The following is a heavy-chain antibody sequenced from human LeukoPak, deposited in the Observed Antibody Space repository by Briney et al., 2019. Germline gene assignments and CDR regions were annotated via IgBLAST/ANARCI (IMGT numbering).Heavy chain of an antibody. CDR1: GGAISNSNW. CDR2: IYHSGST. J-gene: IGHJ2*01. CDR3: AREPLYYYDSSVALWYFDL. D-gene: IGHD3-22*01. Sequence: SETLSLTCAVSGGAISNSNWWSWVRQPPGKGLEWIGEIYHSGSTNYNPSLKSRVTISVDKSKNQFSLKLSSVTAADTAVYYCAREPLYYYDSSVALWYFDLWGRGTLVTVSS. V-gene: IGHV4-4*02.